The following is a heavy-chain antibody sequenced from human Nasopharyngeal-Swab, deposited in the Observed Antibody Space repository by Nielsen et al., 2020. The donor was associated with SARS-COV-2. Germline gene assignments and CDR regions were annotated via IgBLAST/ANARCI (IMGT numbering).Heavy chain of an antibody. CDR1: GFTFSSYS. CDR2: FSSSSSYI. CDR3: AKDPRY. V-gene: IGHV3-21*04. J-gene: IGHJ4*02. Sequence: GESLKISCAASGFTFSSYSMNWVRQAPGKGLEWVSSFSSSSSYIYYADSVKGRFTISRDNSKNTLYLQMNSLRAEDTAVYYCAKDPRYWGQGTLVTVSS.